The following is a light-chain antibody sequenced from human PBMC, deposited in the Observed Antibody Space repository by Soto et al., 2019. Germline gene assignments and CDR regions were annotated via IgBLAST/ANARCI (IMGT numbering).Light chain of an antibody. CDR3: QQYGTSPRT. J-gene: IGKJ1*01. V-gene: IGKV3-20*01. CDR1: QSVSSY. CDR2: GAS. Sequence: EIVFTQSPATLSLSPGERATPSFRASQSVSSYLAWYQQKPGQAPRLLIYGASTRATGIPARFSGSGSGTDFTLTISRLEPEDFAVYYCQQYGTSPRTFGQGTKVDIK.